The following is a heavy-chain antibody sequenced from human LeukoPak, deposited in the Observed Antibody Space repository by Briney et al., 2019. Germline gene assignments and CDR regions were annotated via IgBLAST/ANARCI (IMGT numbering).Heavy chain of an antibody. Sequence: PGGSLRLSCAASGFTFSSYDMNWVRQAPGKGLEWVSYISSSSSTIYYADSVKGRFTISRDNAKNSLYLQMNSLRAEDTAVYYCARVGSIPNPDIWGQGTMVTVSS. V-gene: IGHV3-48*01. CDR3: ARVGSIPNPDI. CDR2: ISSSSSTI. CDR1: GFTFSSYD. J-gene: IGHJ3*02.